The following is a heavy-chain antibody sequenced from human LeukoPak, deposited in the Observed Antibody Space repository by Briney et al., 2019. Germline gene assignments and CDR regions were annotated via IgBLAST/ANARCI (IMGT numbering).Heavy chain of an antibody. V-gene: IGHV3-30*02. CDR2: IRHDGSYK. D-gene: IGHD3-10*02. CDR3: AELGITMIGGV. CDR1: GFTFTSYG. J-gene: IGHJ6*04. Sequence: GGSLRLSCVVSGFTFTSYGVHWVRQAPGKGLEWVAFIRHDGSYKDYADSVKGRFTISRDNAKNSLYLQMNSLRAEDTAVYYCAELGITMIGGVWGKGTTVTISS.